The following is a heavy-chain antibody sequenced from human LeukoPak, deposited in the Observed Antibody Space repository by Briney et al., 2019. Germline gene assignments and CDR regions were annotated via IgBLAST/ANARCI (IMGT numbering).Heavy chain of an antibody. D-gene: IGHD6-6*01. CDR1: SGSISTFY. CDR2: IYYSGST. J-gene: IGHJ4*02. Sequence: PSETLSLTCTVSSGSISTFYWNWIRQPPGKGLEWIGYIYYSGSTNYNPSLRSRVTILEDTSKNQFSLKLTSVTAADTAVYYCARGRFGSSSSFDYWGQGNLVTVSS. V-gene: IGHV4-59*01. CDR3: ARGRFGSSSSFDY.